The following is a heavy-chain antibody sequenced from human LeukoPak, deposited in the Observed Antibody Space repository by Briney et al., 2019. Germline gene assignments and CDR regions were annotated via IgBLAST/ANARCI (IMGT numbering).Heavy chain of an antibody. CDR3: AKQYYDFWSGYYPFDY. J-gene: IGHJ4*02. Sequence: GGPLRLSCAASGFTFSSYAMSWVRQAPGKGLEWVSAISGSGGSTYYADSVKGRFTISRDNSKNTLYLQMNSLRAEDTGVYYCAKQYYDFWSGYYPFDYWGQGTLVTVSS. CDR1: GFTFSSYA. CDR2: ISGSGGST. D-gene: IGHD3-3*01. V-gene: IGHV3-23*01.